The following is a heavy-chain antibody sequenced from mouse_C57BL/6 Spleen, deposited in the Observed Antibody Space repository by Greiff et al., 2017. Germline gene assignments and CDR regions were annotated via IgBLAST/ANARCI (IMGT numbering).Heavy chain of an antibody. D-gene: IGHD1-1*01. CDR2: INPGSGGT. V-gene: IGHV1-54*01. Sequence: VQLQQSGAELVRPGTSVKVSCKASGYAFTNYLIEWVKQRPGQGLEWIGVINPGSGGTNYNEKFKGKATLTADKSSSTAYMQLSSLTSEDSAVYFGARGITTVVAHWYFDVGGTGTTVTVSS. J-gene: IGHJ1*03. CDR1: GYAFTNYL. CDR3: ARGITTVVAHWYFDV.